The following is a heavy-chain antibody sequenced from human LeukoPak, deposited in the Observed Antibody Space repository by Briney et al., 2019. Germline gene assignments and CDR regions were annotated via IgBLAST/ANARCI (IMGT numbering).Heavy chain of an antibody. CDR2: IKQDGSEK. D-gene: IGHD3-10*01. V-gene: IGHV3-7*01. J-gene: IGHJ3*02. CDR1: GFTFSSYW. CDR3: AREYLFLAWFGELYPTDAFDI. Sequence: GGSLRLSCAASGFTFSSYWMSWVRQAPGKGLEWVANIKQDGSEKYYVDSVKGRFTISRDNAKNSLYLQMNSLRAEDTAVYYCAREYLFLAWFGELYPTDAFDIWGQGTMVTVSS.